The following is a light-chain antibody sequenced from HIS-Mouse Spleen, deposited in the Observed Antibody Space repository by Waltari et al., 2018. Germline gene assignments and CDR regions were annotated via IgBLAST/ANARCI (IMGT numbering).Light chain of an antibody. CDR2: WAS. Sequence: VLTQPPSASGTPGQRVTTNCKSSQSVLYSSNNKNYLAWYQQKPGQPPKLLIYWASTRESGVPDRFSGSGSGTDFTLTISSLQAEDVAVYYCQQYYSTPYTFGQGTKLEIK. CDR1: QSVLYSSNNKNY. V-gene: IGKV4-1*01. J-gene: IGKJ2*01. CDR3: QQYYSTPYT.